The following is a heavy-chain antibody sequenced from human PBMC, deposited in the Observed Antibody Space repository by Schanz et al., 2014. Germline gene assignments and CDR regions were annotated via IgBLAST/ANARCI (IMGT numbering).Heavy chain of an antibody. CDR2: ISWNSGSI. V-gene: IGHV3-9*01. J-gene: IGHJ6*02. CDR1: GFTFDNYA. D-gene: IGHD3-16*01. CDR3: AKDRQNRVNRVGYYYGMDV. Sequence: HLAESGGGLVQPGRSLRLSCAASGFTFDNYAMHWVRQAPGKGLEWVSGISWNSGSIGYADSVKGRFTISRDDAKNSLYLQMNSLRAEDTALYYCAKDRQNRVNRVGYYYGMDVWGQGTTVTVSS.